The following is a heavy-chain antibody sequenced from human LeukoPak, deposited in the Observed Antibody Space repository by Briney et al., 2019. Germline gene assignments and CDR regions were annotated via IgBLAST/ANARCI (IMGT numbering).Heavy chain of an antibody. D-gene: IGHD3-22*01. V-gene: IGHV4-59*01. CDR2: IFSRGSS. CDR3: ARASDSSGYYDLDY. CDR1: GGSISNYY. Sequence: SETLSLTCSVSGGSISNYYWSWIRQPPGKGLEWIGYIFSRGSSNYSPSLKSRVTISVDTSKNQFSLKPSSVTAADTAVYYCARASDSSGYYDLDYWGQGTLVTVSS. J-gene: IGHJ4*02.